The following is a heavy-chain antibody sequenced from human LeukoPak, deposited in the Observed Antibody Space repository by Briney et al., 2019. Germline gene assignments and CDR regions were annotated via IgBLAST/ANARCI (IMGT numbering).Heavy chain of an antibody. D-gene: IGHD3-10*01. V-gene: IGHV1-2*02. CDR1: GYTFTSYG. Sequence: ASVKVSCKASGYTFTSYGISWVRQAPGQGLEWMGWINPNSGGTNYAQKFQGRVTMTRDTSISTAYMELSRLRSDDTAVYYCARGSLWFGELSFDYWGQGTLVTVSS. CDR2: INPNSGGT. J-gene: IGHJ4*02. CDR3: ARGSLWFGELSFDY.